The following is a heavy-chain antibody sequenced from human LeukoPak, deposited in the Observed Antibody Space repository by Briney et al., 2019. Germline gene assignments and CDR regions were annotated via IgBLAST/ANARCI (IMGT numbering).Heavy chain of an antibody. D-gene: IGHD3-22*01. V-gene: IGHV4-61*01. CDR2: IYYSGNT. J-gene: IGHJ3*02. CDR1: GYSISSGYY. Sequence: SETLSLTCTVSGYSISSGYYWTWIRQPPGKGLEWIGHIYYSGNTIYNPSLKSRVTISVDTSKNQFSLKLTSVTTADTAVYYCAGEDYFDSSGYASWRFDIWGQGTMVTVSS. CDR3: AGEDYFDSSGYASWRFDI.